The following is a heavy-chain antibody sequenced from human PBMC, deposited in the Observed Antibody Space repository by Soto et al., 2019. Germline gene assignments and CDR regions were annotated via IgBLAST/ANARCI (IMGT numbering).Heavy chain of an antibody. J-gene: IGHJ6*02. V-gene: IGHV4-4*02. CDR2: IYHSGST. CDR1: GGSISSSNW. CDR3: AETVAGKGYYDGMVV. Sequence: QVQLQESGPGLVKPSGTLSLTCAVSGGSISSSNWWSWVRQPPGKGLEWIGEIYHSGSTNYNPSLKSRVTIKVHNSRYQSYRKRSRVIAADTAVYYCAETVAGKGYYDGMVVWGQGSTVTVSS. D-gene: IGHD6-19*01.